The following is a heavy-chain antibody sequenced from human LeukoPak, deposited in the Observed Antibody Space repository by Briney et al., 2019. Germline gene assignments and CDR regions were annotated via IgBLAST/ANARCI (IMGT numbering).Heavy chain of an antibody. CDR1: GGSLSSYY. D-gene: IGHD3-3*01. Sequence: SETLSLTCTVSGGSLSSYYWSWIRQPQGRGLEWIGYIYDSGSTNYNPSHKSRGTISIDTSKNQFSLKLSSVTAADTALYYCARHWSYWYFDLWGRGTLVTVSS. CDR2: IYDSGST. J-gene: IGHJ2*01. CDR3: ARHWSYWYFDL. V-gene: IGHV4-59*08.